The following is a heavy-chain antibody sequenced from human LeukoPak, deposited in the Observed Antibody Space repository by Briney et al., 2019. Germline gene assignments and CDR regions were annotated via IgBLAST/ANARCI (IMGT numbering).Heavy chain of an antibody. Sequence: SETLSLTCAVYGGSFSGYYWSWIRQPPGKGLEWIGEINHSGSTNYNPSLKSRVTISVDTSKNPFSLKLSSVTAADTAVYYCATTGTTVTTYWFDPWGQGTLVTVSS. D-gene: IGHD4-17*01. CDR3: ATTGTTVTTYWFDP. CDR1: GGSFSGYY. V-gene: IGHV4-34*01. J-gene: IGHJ5*02. CDR2: INHSGST.